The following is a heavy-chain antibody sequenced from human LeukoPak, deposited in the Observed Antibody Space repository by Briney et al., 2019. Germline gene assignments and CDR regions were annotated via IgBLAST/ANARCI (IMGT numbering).Heavy chain of an antibody. J-gene: IGHJ4*02. CDR3: ARSGRGTYYYFDS. V-gene: IGHV1-18*01. Sequence: ASVKVSCKASSYTFTRYGISWVRQAPGQGLEWMGWISGSNGNTNYAQKFQGRVSMTADTSTSTAYMELRSLRSDDTAVYYCARSGRGTYYYFDSWGQGTLVTVSS. CDR2: ISGSNGNT. D-gene: IGHD1-26*01. CDR1: SYTFTRYG.